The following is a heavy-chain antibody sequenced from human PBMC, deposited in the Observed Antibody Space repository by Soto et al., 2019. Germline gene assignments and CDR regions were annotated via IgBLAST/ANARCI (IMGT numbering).Heavy chain of an antibody. CDR1: VFTFSSYS. V-gene: IGHV3-21*01. D-gene: IGHD1-26*01. Sequence: PGGALSLSCTASVFTFSSYSRNWFRQAPVKVLEWVSSISSSSSYIYYAASVKGRFTISRDNAKNSLYLQMNSLRAEDTAVYYCARAVEWELLSRYYYYGMDVWGQGTTVTVSS. J-gene: IGHJ6*02. CDR3: ARAVEWELLSRYYYYGMDV. CDR2: ISSSSSYI.